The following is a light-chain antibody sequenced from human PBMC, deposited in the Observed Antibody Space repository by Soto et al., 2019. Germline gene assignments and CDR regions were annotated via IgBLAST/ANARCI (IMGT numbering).Light chain of an antibody. CDR2: GAS. Sequence: IVMTHSPATLSVSPGGIATLSCRASQSISDTLAWYQQKPGQAPRLLIHGASTRATGFPARFSGSGSGTDFTLTISSLQSEDFAVHYCQQYNNWPWTFGQETKVDIK. V-gene: IGKV3-15*01. CDR1: QSISDT. CDR3: QQYNNWPWT. J-gene: IGKJ1*01.